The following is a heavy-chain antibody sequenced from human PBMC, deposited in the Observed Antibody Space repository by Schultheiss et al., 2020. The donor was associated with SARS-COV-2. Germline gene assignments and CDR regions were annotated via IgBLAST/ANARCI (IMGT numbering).Heavy chain of an antibody. CDR1: AITFSHYW. CDR3: AKGLGPSA. CDR2: IRYDGSNK. Sequence: GGSLRLSCAVSAITFSHYWMHWVRQAPGKGLEWVAFIRYDGSNKYYADSVKGRFTISRDNSKNTLYLQMNSLRAEDTAVYYCAKGLGPSAWGQGTLVTVSS. D-gene: IGHD3-10*01. V-gene: IGHV3-30*02. J-gene: IGHJ5*02.